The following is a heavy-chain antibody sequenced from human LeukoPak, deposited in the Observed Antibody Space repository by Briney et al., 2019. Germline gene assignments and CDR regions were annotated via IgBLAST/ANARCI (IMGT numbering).Heavy chain of an antibody. J-gene: IGHJ4*02. Sequence: PGGSLRLSCAASGFTFSSYAMSWVRQAPGKGLEWVSAISGSGGSTYYADSVKGRFTISRDNSKNTLYLQMNSLRAEGTAVYYCAIWGYSSGRSRTRPGDYWGQGTRVTVSS. CDR1: GFTFSSYA. CDR3: AIWGYSSGRSRTRPGDY. CDR2: ISGSGGST. V-gene: IGHV3-23*01. D-gene: IGHD6-19*01.